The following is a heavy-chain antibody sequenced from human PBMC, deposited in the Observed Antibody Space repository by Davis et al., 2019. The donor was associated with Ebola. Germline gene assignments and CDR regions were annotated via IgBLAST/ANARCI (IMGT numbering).Heavy chain of an antibody. V-gene: IGHV3-30*03. CDR3: ARLDCTSTSCYTGNFYYYYGADV. CDR1: GFTFTYSG. J-gene: IGHJ6*02. D-gene: IGHD2-2*02. CDR2: ISFDGSDT. Sequence: PGGSLRLSCATSGFTFTYSGIHWVRQAPGKGLEWVAVISFDGSDTYYADSVKGRFTISRDNSKNTLYLQMSSLRAEDTALYYCARLDCTSTSCYTGNFYYYYGADVWGQGTTVTVSS.